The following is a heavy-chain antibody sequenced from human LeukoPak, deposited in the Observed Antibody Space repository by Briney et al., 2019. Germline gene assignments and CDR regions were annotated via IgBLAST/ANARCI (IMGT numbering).Heavy chain of an antibody. CDR1: GLTFSSYA. V-gene: IGHV3-23*01. J-gene: IGHJ4*02. CDR3: AKILRFLDLSFGY. Sequence: GGSLRLSCGASGLTFSSYAMNWVRQAPGKGLEWVSAISGGGGSTYYTDSVKGRFTISRDNSKNTLYLQMNSLRAEDTAVYYCAKILRFLDLSFGYWGQGTLVTVSS. CDR2: ISGGGGST. D-gene: IGHD3-3*01.